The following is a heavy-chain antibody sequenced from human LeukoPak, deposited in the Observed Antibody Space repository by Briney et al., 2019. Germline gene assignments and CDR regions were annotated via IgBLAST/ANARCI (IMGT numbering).Heavy chain of an antibody. CDR2: INTNTGNP. CDR3: ARVLAMTRGAPFDY. Sequence: ASVKVSCKASGYTFTSYGMNWVRQAPGQGLEWMGRINTNTGNPTYAQGFTGRFVFSLDTSVSTAYLQISSLKAEDTAVYYCARVLAMTRGAPFDYWGQGTLVTVSS. J-gene: IGHJ4*02. D-gene: IGHD3-10*01. CDR1: GYTFTSYG. V-gene: IGHV7-4-1*02.